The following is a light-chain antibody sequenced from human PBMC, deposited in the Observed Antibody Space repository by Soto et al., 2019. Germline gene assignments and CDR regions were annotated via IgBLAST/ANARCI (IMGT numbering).Light chain of an antibody. J-gene: IGLJ3*02. CDR1: RSDVGSYNS. CDR3: FSYAGDSTWV. Sequence: QSALTQPASVSGSPGESITISCTGTRSDVGSYNSIAWYQQHPGKAPRVMIFEVTKRPSGISNRFSGSKSGSTASLTISGLQAEDEADYFCFSYAGDSTWVFGGGTKVIVL. V-gene: IGLV2-23*02. CDR2: EVT.